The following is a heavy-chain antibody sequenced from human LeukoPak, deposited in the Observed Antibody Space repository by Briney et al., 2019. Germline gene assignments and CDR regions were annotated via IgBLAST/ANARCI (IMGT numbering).Heavy chain of an antibody. V-gene: IGHV3-23*01. D-gene: IGHD6-13*01. Sequence: GGSLRLSCAVSGFTFSSYAMGWVRQAPGKGLEWVSAISGSGGSTYYADSVKGRFTISRDNSKNTLYLQMNSLRAEDTAVYYCAKRYSSSWCFSYWGQGTLVTVSS. CDR1: GFTFSSYA. J-gene: IGHJ4*02. CDR3: AKRYSSSWCFSY. CDR2: ISGSGGST.